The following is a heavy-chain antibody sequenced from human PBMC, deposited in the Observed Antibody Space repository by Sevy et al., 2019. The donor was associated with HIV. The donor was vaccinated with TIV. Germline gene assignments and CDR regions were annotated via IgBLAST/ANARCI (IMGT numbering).Heavy chain of an antibody. CDR3: ARHDGGTVVASTFDI. CDR1: GGSISTYY. Sequence: SETLSLTCTVSGGSISTYYWSWIRQPPGKGLEWIGYIYYTGSTNYNPSLKSRVTMSVDTSKYHLSLRLTSVTAADTAVYYCARHDGGTVVASTFDIWGQGTMVTVSS. CDR2: IYYTGST. D-gene: IGHD3-22*01. J-gene: IGHJ3*02. V-gene: IGHV4-59*08.